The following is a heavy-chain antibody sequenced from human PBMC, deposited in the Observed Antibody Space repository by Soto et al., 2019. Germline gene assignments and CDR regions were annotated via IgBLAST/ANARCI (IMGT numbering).Heavy chain of an antibody. D-gene: IGHD3-10*01. CDR3: ARGRGKSRITMVRGVKDY. J-gene: IGHJ4*02. CDR2: INHSGST. CDR1: GGSFSGYY. V-gene: IGHV4-34*01. Sequence: SETLSLTCAVYGGSFSGYYWSWIRQPPGKGLEWIGEINHSGSTNYNPSLKSRVTISVDTSKNQFSLKLSSVTAADTAVYYCARGRGKSRITMVRGVKDYWGQGTLVTVSS.